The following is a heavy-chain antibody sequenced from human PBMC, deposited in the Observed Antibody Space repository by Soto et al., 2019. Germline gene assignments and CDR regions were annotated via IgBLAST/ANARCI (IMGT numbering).Heavy chain of an antibody. CDR3: ARNRSGFFAP. CDR2: ISSSGSTI. V-gene: IGHV3-48*03. D-gene: IGHD6-19*01. CDR1: GFTFSNYE. J-gene: IGHJ5*02. Sequence: GGSLRLSCAASGFTFSNYEMNWVRQAPGKGLEWVSYISSSGSTIYYADSVKGRFTISRDNAKTSLYLQMNSLRAEDTAVYYCARNRSGFFAPWGQGTLVTVSS.